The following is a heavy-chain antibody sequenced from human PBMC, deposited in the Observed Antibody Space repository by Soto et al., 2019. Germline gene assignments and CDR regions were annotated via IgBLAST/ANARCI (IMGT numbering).Heavy chain of an antibody. Sequence: QVQLVESGGGVVQPGRSLRLSCAASGFTFSNYGMHWFRQAPGKGLEWVAVISYHGSDKYYADSVKGRFTIARDNSKNTLYLQMDSLRAKDTAVYYCAKDHLTTTVTTVGYWGQGTLVTVSS. CDR1: GFTFSNYG. CDR2: ISYHGSDK. J-gene: IGHJ4*02. D-gene: IGHD4-17*01. V-gene: IGHV3-30*18. CDR3: AKDHLTTTVTTVGY.